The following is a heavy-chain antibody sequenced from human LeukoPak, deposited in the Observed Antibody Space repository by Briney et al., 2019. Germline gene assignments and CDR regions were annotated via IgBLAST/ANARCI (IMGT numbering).Heavy chain of an antibody. V-gene: IGHV3-30*18. CDR3: GKDRRSSGWYLDY. J-gene: IGHJ4*01. CDR2: ISYDGSNK. CDR1: GFTFSSYG. D-gene: IGHD6-19*01. Sequence: PGGSLRLSCAASGFTFSSYGMHWVRQAPGKGLEWVAVISYDGSNKYYADSVKGRFTIARDNSKNTLYLQMNSLRAEDTAVYYCGKDRRSSGWYLDYWGQGTLVTVSS.